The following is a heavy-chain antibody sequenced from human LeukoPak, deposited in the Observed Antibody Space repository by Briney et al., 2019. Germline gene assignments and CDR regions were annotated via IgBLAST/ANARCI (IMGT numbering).Heavy chain of an antibody. CDR2: IKEDESAK. CDR1: GLTFNTYW. Sequence: PGGSLRLSCAASGLTFNTYWMAWVRQAPGKGLEWVANIKEDESAKHQADSVKGRFTISRDNAQNSVYLQMSSLRGEDTAVYYCARDVGGSPDYWGQGTLVTVSS. CDR3: ARDVGGSPDY. D-gene: IGHD1-26*01. J-gene: IGHJ4*02. V-gene: IGHV3-7*01.